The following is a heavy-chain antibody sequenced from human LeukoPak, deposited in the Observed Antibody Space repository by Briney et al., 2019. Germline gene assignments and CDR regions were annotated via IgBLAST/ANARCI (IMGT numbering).Heavy chain of an antibody. J-gene: IGHJ6*03. CDR1: GFTLSSYN. CDR2: ISYRSSDI. V-gene: IGHV3-21*01. D-gene: IGHD6-13*01. Sequence: GGSLRLSCAASGFTLSSYNMKWVRQAPGKGLEWVSSISYRSSDIEYADSVKGRFIISRDNGKKSLYLQMNSLRAEDTAVYYCARVYSSSWYSGYLYMDVWGKGTTVTVSS. CDR3: ARVYSSSWYSGYLYMDV.